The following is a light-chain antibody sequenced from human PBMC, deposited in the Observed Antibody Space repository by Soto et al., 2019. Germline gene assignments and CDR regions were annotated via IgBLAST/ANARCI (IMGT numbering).Light chain of an antibody. Sequence: QSVLTQPPSASGSPGQSVTISCTGTSSDVGGYKYVSWYQQHPGKAPKFMIYEVSKRPSGVPDRFSGSKSGDTASLTISGLQAEDEADYYCSSYAGSSWGFCGGTKLTVL. CDR3: SSYAGSSWG. CDR1: SSDVGGYKY. CDR2: EVS. V-gene: IGLV2-8*01. J-gene: IGLJ3*02.